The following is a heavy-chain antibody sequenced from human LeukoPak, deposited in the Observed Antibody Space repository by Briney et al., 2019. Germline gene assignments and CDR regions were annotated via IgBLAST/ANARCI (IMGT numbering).Heavy chain of an antibody. CDR1: GYSISSGYY. V-gene: IGHV4-38-2*02. CDR3: ARVNYYDSSGYLDY. J-gene: IGHJ4*02. Sequence: SETLSLTCTVSGYSISSGYYWGWIRQPPGKGLEWIGSIYHSGSTYYNPSLKSRVTISVDTSKNHFSLKLSSVTAADTAVYYCARVNYYDSSGYLDYWGQGTLVTVSS. D-gene: IGHD3-22*01. CDR2: IYHSGST.